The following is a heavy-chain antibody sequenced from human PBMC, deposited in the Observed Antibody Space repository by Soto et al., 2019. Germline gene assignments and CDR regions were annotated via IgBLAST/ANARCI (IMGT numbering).Heavy chain of an antibody. V-gene: IGHV4-59*01. Sequence: SETLSLTCTGSGGSISSYYCSWIRQPPGKGLEWIGYIYYTGSTNYKTSLKSRVTISVETSKNQFSLKLSAVTAADTAVYYCARYRSGSVHYFDYWGQRTLVTVSS. CDR3: ARYRSGSVHYFDY. CDR2: IYYTGST. J-gene: IGHJ4*02. D-gene: IGHD3-10*01. CDR1: GGSISSYY.